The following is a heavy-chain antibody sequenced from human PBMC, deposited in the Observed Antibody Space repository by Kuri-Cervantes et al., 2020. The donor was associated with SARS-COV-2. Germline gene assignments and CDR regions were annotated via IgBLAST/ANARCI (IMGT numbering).Heavy chain of an antibody. Sequence: GESLKISCAASGFTFSSYSMNWVRQAPGKGLEWVSSISSSSSYIYYADSVKGRFTISRDNAKNSLYLQMNSLRAEDTAVYYCARGGYYYDHAYYFDYWGQGTLVTVSS. J-gene: IGHJ4*02. V-gene: IGHV3-21*01. CDR1: GFTFSSYS. CDR3: ARGGYYYDHAYYFDY. CDR2: ISSSSSYI. D-gene: IGHD3-22*01.